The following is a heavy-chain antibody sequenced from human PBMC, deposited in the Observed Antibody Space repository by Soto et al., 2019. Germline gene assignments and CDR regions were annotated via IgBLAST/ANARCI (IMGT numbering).Heavy chain of an antibody. CDR2: IYYSGST. J-gene: IGHJ6*02. V-gene: IGHV4-59*01. CDR3: AREATYYGMDV. Sequence: SETLSLTCTVSGGSISSYYWSWIRQPPGKGLEWIGYIYYSGSTNYNPSLKSRVTISVDTSKNQFSLKLSSVTAADTAVYYCAREATYYGMDVWGQGTTVTVSS. CDR1: GGSISSYY.